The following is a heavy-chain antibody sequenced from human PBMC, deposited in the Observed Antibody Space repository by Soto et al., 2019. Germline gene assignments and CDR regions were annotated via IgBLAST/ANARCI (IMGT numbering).Heavy chain of an antibody. V-gene: IGHV1-69*01. D-gene: IGHD2-21*01. CDR3: ARVGDGSNFGVVY. Sequence: QVQLVQSGAEVKKPGSSVQVSCKASGGGNLRDYRTTWVRQAPGQGLEWMGGIIPKLGSANYAQNFQGRVTITADESTSTVYMELRSLRSEDTAVYYCARVGDGSNFGVVYWGQGNPVTVYS. CDR2: IIPKLGSA. J-gene: IGHJ4*02. CDR1: GGGNLRDYR.